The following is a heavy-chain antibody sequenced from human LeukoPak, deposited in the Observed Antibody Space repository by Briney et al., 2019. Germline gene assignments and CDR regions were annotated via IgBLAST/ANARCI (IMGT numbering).Heavy chain of an antibody. V-gene: IGHV3-15*01. CDR3: TTDLLWFGARYYDY. Sequence: GGSLRLSCAASGFSFSDAWMSWVRQAPGKGREWGGRIKSKTDGGTTDYAAPVKGRFTISRDDSKNTQYLQMNSLNTEDTAVYSCTTDLLWFGARYYDYWGQGTLVPVSS. CDR2: IKSKTDGGTT. CDR1: GFSFSDAW. D-gene: IGHD3-10*01. J-gene: IGHJ4*02.